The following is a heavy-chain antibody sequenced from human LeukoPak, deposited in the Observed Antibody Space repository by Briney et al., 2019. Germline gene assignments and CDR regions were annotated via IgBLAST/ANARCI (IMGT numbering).Heavy chain of an antibody. CDR1: GYSLTSYG. CDR3: ARDRARSAMAREFQH. D-gene: IGHD2-2*01. Sequence: ASVKVSCKSSGYSLTSYGFSWVRPAPGQGLEWMGWISAYNGHTEYAQKFQGRVTMTTDTSTSTAYMELRSLRSDDTAVYFCARDRARSAMAREFQHWGQGTQVTVSS. CDR2: ISAYNGHT. V-gene: IGHV1-18*01. J-gene: IGHJ1*01.